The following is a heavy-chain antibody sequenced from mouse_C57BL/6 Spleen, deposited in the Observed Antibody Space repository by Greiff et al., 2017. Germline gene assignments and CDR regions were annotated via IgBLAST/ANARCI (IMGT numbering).Heavy chain of an antibody. Sequence: EVMLVESGGGLVQPGGSLSLSCAASGFTFTDYYMSWVRQPPGKALEWLGFIRNKANGYTTEYSASVKGRFTISRDNSQSILYLQMNALRAEDSATYYGARYMPYDYGPWFAYWGQGTLVTVSA. CDR1: GFTFTDYY. CDR2: IRNKANGYTT. D-gene: IGHD2-4*01. J-gene: IGHJ3*01. V-gene: IGHV7-3*01. CDR3: ARYMPYDYGPWFAY.